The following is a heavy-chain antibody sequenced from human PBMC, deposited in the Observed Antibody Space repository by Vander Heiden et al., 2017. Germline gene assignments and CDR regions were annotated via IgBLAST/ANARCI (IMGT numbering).Heavy chain of an antibody. Sequence: QLQLQESGPGLVKPSETLSLTCTVFGGSISSSSYSWGWIRQPPGKGLEWIGSIYYSGGTNYKPSLKSRVTISVDRSKNQFSLKLSSVTAADTAVYYCASTYYDILTGYYGMDVWGQGTTVTVS. J-gene: IGHJ6*02. D-gene: IGHD3-9*01. CDR1: GGSISSSSYS. V-gene: IGHV4-39*01. CDR3: ASTYYDILTGYYGMDV. CDR2: IYYSGGT.